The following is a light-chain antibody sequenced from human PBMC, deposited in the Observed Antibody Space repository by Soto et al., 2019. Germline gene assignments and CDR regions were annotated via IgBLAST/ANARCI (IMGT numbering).Light chain of an antibody. CDR2: GAC. V-gene: IGKV1-39*01. Sequence: IQMTQSPSSLSASVGDRVTVTCRASQSINIYLNWYQQKPGKAPTLLIYGACSLQSGVPSRFSGGGSRTDFTLTISSLPPEDFATYYCQQSYRSPYNFGQRTKLEIK. CDR1: QSINIY. J-gene: IGKJ2*01. CDR3: QQSYRSPYN.